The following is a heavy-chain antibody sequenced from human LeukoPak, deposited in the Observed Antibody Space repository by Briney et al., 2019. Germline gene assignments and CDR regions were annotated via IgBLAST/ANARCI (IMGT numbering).Heavy chain of an antibody. CDR3: AKDRALDTAMDFGY. CDR2: ISGSGGST. Sequence: GGSLRLSCAASGFTFSSYAMSWVRQAPGKGLEWVSAISGSGGSTYYADSVKGRYTISRDNSKNTLYLQMNSLRAEDTAVYYCAKDRALDTAMDFGYWGQGTLVTVSS. J-gene: IGHJ4*02. CDR1: GFTFSSYA. V-gene: IGHV3-23*01. D-gene: IGHD5-18*01.